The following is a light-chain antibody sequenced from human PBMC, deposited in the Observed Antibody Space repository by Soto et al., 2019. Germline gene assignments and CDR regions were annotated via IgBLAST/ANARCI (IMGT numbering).Light chain of an antibody. CDR1: SSDVGSYNL. V-gene: IGLV2-23*03. CDR2: EGS. Sequence: QSALTQPACVSGSPGQSITISCTGTSSDVGSYNLVSWYQQHPGKAPKLMIYEGSKRPSGVSNRFSGSKSGNTASLTISGLQAEDEADYYCCSYAGSSTFRVFGGGTKLTVL. CDR3: CSYAGSSTFRV. J-gene: IGLJ2*01.